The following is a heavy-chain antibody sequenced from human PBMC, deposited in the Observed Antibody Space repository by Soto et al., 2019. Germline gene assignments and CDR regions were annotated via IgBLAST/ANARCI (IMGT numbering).Heavy chain of an antibody. CDR2: ITSSGTTK. J-gene: IGHJ3*01. CDR1: GFTFSRYE. CDR3: ARVSFGELAAFDV. V-gene: IGHV3-48*03. Sequence: EVQLVESGGGLIQPGRSLRLSCAASGFTFSRYEMNWVRQAPGKGLEWVSYITSSGTTKYYAVSVKGRFTISRDNTKNSIYLQMSSRRAEDMAIYYFARVSFGELAAFDVWGQGTMVTVSS. D-gene: IGHD3-10*01.